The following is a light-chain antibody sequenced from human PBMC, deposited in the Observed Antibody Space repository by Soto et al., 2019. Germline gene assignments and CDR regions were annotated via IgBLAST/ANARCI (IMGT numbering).Light chain of an antibody. Sequence: QSALTQPRSVSGSPGQSVTISCTGTSNDVGGYNYVSRYQQHPGKAPKLLISDVNKRPSGVPDRFSGSKSGNTASLIISGLQAEDEADYYCCSYAGSSTWVFGGGTKLTVL. CDR3: CSYAGSSTWV. V-gene: IGLV2-11*01. CDR1: SNDVGGYNY. CDR2: DVN. J-gene: IGLJ3*02.